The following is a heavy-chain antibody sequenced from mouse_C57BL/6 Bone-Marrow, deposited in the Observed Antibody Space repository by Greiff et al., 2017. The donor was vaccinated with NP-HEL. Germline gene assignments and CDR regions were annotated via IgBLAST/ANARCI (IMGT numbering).Heavy chain of an antibody. J-gene: IGHJ3*01. D-gene: IGHD2-12*01. CDR3: AYYTLFAY. CDR1: GYAFSSSW. CDR2: IYPGDGDT. Sequence: VQLQQSGPELVKPGASVKISCKASGYAFSSSWMNWVKQRPGQGLEWIGRIYPGDGDTNYNGKFKGKATLTADKSSSTAYMQLSSLTSEDSAVYFCAYYTLFAYWGQGTLVTVSA. V-gene: IGHV1-82*01.